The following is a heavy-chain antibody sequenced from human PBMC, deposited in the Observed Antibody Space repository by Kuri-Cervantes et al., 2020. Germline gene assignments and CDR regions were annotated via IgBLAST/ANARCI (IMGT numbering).Heavy chain of an antibody. Sequence: GSLRLSCAVYGGSFSGYYWSWIRQPPGKGLEWIGEINHSGGTNYNPSLKSRVTISVDTSKNQFSLKLSSVTAADTAVYYCARSYCGRTTCYPFFDNWGQGTLVTVSS. V-gene: IGHV4-34*01. CDR2: INHSGGT. CDR3: ARSYCGRTTCYPFFDN. J-gene: IGHJ4*02. D-gene: IGHD2-2*01. CDR1: GGSFSGYY.